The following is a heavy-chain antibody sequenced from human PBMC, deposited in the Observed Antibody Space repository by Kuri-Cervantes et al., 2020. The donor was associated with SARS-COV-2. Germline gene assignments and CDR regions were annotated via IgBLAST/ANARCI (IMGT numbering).Heavy chain of an antibody. Sequence: GGSLRLSCAASGFTVSSNYMSWVRQAPGKGLEWVSVIYSGGSTYYADSVKGRFTISRDNSKNTLYLQMNSLRAEDTAVYYCARASTSIYGVLIALFSSNAFDVWGQGTMVTVSS. CDR2: IYSGGST. D-gene: IGHD3-3*02. CDR3: ARASTSIYGVLIALFSSNAFDV. V-gene: IGHV3-53*01. J-gene: IGHJ3*01. CDR1: GFTVSSNY.